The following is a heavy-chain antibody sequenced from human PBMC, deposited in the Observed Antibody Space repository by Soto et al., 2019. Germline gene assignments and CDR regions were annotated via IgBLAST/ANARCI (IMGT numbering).Heavy chain of an antibody. CDR1: GGSFGCYY. J-gene: IGHJ1*01. Sequence: PSETLSLTCAVYGGSFGCYYWSWIRQPPGKGLEWIGEINHSGSTNYNPSLKSRVTISVDTSKNQFSLKLSSVTAADTAVYYCARDRLPSLPRYYYGSGVGYFQHWGQGTLVTVSS. CDR2: INHSGST. V-gene: IGHV4-34*01. D-gene: IGHD3-10*01. CDR3: ARDRLPSLPRYYYGSGVGYFQH.